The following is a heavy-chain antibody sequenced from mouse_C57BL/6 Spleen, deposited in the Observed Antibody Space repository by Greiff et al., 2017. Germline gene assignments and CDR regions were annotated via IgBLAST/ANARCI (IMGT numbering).Heavy chain of an antibody. CDR1: GYAFSSSW. D-gene: IGHD1-1*01. CDR3: ARTPYYCGSSGFAY. CDR2: IYPGDGDT. V-gene: IGHV1-82*01. J-gene: IGHJ3*01. Sequence: VQLQQSGPELVKPGASVKISCKASGYAFSSSWMNWVKQRPGKGLEWIGRIYPGDGDTNYNGKFKGKATLTADQSSSTAYMQLSSLTSEDSAVSFCARTPYYCGSSGFAYWGQGTLVTVSA.